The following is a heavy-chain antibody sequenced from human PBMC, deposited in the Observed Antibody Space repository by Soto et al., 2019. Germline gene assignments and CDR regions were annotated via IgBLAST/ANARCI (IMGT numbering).Heavy chain of an antibody. V-gene: IGHV1-2*06. D-gene: IGHD1-1*01. CDR2: INPNSGGT. J-gene: IGHJ4*02. CDR1: GYTFSDYY. Sequence: QVQLVQSGAEVRKPGASVKVSCKASGYTFSDYYIHWVRQAPGQGLEWMGRINPNSGGTKYARKFQGGVTMTRDTSITTAYMELSRLRSGDTAVYYCAREPATAKPEGVDFWGQGTLVTVSS. CDR3: AREPATAKPEGVDF.